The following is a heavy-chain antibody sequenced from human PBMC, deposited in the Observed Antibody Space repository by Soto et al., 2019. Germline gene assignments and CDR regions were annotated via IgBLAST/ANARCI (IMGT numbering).Heavy chain of an antibody. CDR2: IYYSGST. CDR3: ARIPNYVWGSYRAYYFDY. J-gene: IGHJ4*02. D-gene: IGHD3-16*02. Sequence: PSETLSLTCTVSGGSISSGDYYWSWIRQPPGKGLEWIGYIYYSGSTYYNSSLKSRVTISVDTSKNQFSLKLSSVTAADTAVYYCARIPNYVWGSYRAYYFDYWGQGTLVTVSS. CDR1: GGSISSGDYY. V-gene: IGHV4-30-4*01.